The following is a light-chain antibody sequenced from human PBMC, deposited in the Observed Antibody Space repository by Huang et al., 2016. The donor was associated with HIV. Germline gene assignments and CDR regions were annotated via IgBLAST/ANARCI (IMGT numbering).Light chain of an antibody. V-gene: IGKV3-15*01. CDR2: GAS. Sequence: EIVMTQSPATLSVSPGERATLSCRASQSVSSNVAWYQQKPGQSPRLLIYGASTRATGIPARFSGGGSGTDFTLTISSLQSEDFAVYYCQQYNNWPRTFGRGTKVAIK. CDR1: QSVSSN. CDR3: QQYNNWPRT. J-gene: IGKJ1*01.